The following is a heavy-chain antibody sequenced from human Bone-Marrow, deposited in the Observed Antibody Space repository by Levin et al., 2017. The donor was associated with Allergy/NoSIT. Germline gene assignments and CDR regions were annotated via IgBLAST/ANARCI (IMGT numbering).Heavy chain of an antibody. CDR1: GFTFSSYW. Sequence: HTGGSLRLSCAASGFTFSSYWMHWVRQAPGKGLVWVSHINTDGSITNYADSVRGRFTISRDNAKNTLYLQMNSLRAEDTAVYYCASPTLIGGGQGTLVTVSS. CDR3: ASPTLIG. D-gene: IGHD3-16*01. CDR2: INTDGSIT. J-gene: IGHJ4*02. V-gene: IGHV3-74*01.